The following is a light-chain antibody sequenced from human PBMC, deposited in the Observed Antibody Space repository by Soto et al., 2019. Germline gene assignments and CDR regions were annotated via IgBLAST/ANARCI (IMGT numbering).Light chain of an antibody. Sequence: EIVMTQSPATLSVSPVVRATLXCXASQSVSSNLAWYQQKPGQAPRLLIYGASTRATGIPARFSGSGSGTEFTLTISSLQSEDFAVYYCQQYNNWPPITFGQGTRLEIK. CDR3: QQYNNWPPIT. J-gene: IGKJ5*01. CDR2: GAS. CDR1: QSVSSN. V-gene: IGKV3-15*01.